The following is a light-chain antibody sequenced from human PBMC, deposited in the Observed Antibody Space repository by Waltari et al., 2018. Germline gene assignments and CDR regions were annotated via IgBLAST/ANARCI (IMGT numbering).Light chain of an antibody. CDR3: SSYTTTSTYV. CDR1: SSDVGAYND. J-gene: IGLJ1*01. V-gene: IGLV2-14*03. CDR2: DVN. Sequence: QSALTQPASVSGSSGQSITISCAGTSSDVGAYNDVAWYQQHSGKAPKLIISDVNNRPSGVSNRFSCSKSGNTASLIISGLQADDEADYYCSSYTTTSTYVFGTGTTVSVL.